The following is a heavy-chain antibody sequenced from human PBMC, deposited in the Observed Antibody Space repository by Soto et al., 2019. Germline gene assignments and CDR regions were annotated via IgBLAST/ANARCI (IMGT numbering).Heavy chain of an antibody. J-gene: IGHJ6*02. Sequence: GGSLRRFCAASGFTFSSYAMSWVRQAPWKGLKWVSAISGSGGSTYYADSVKGRFTISRDNSKNTLYLQMNSLRAEDTAVYYCAKEAPLSPYYDFWSGYYSRYYYGMDVWGQGTT. CDR1: GFTFSSYA. D-gene: IGHD3-3*01. CDR2: ISGSGGST. CDR3: AKEAPLSPYYDFWSGYYSRYYYGMDV. V-gene: IGHV3-23*01.